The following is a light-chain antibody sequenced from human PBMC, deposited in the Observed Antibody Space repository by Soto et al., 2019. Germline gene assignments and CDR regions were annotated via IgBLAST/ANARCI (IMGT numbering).Light chain of an antibody. J-gene: IGKJ2*01. Sequence: DIQMTQSPSSLSASVGDRVTIPCRASQTISTHLNWYQQKPGKAPKLLIYAASTLQSGGPSRFSGSGSGTDFTLTINSLQPEDFATYYCQQSLTIPYTFGQGTKLEIK. V-gene: IGKV1-39*01. CDR2: AAS. CDR1: QTISTH. CDR3: QQSLTIPYT.